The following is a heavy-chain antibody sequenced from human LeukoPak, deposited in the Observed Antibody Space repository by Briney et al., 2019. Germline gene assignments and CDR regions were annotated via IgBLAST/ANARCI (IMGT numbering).Heavy chain of an antibody. D-gene: IGHD2-21*01. CDR2: INHSGST. CDR3: ARAITDVVVIEDDAFDI. CDR1: GGSFSGYY. Sequence: PSETLSLTCAVYGGSFSGYYWSWIRQPPGKGLEWIGEINHSGSTNYNPSLKSRVTISVDTSKNQFSLKLSSVTAADTAVYYCARAITDVVVIEDDAFDIWGQGTMVTVSS. V-gene: IGHV4-34*01. J-gene: IGHJ3*02.